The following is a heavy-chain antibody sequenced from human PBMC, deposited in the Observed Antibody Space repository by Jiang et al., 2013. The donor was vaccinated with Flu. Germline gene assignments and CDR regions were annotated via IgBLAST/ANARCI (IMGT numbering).Heavy chain of an antibody. V-gene: IGHV3-30*03. Sequence: VQLVESGGGVVQPGQSLTLTCLASGFSLTNYAMHWVRQTPGRGLEWVASTSYHRGRPVSEDSVRGRSTISRDNSKRTITLQIDSLRPDDTAVYYCARDRVALAGLNYFDLWGQGTLVTVSS. D-gene: IGHD6-19*01. J-gene: IGHJ4*02. CDR3: ARDRVALAGLNYFDL. CDR1: GFSLTNYA. CDR2: TSYHRGRP.